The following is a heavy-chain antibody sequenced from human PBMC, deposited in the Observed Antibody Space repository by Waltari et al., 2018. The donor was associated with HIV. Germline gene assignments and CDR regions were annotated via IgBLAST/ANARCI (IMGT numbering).Heavy chain of an antibody. CDR1: GGSISSYY. J-gene: IGHJ4*02. Sequence: QVQLQESGPGLVKPSETLSLTCTVSGGSISSYYWSWIRQPPGKGLEWIGYIYYSGSTNYNPSLKSRVTISVDTSKNQFSLKLSSVTAADTAVYYCARDHHYYDSSGTYYFDYWGQGTLVTVSS. CDR3: ARDHHYYDSSGTYYFDY. CDR2: IYYSGST. D-gene: IGHD3-22*01. V-gene: IGHV4-59*01.